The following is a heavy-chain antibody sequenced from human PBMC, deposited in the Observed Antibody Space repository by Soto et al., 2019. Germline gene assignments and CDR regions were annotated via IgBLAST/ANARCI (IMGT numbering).Heavy chain of an antibody. Sequence: SQTLSVRCGVDGVPFSGFYLSWLRQNPGKGLEWIGEINHSGSTNYNPSLKSRVTISVDTSKNQFSLKLRSVTAADTAVYYCARVGSPVDNIAVALGAFDIWGQGTMVTGSS. J-gene: IGHJ3*02. CDR3: ARVGSPVDNIAVALGAFDI. D-gene: IGHD6-19*01. CDR1: GVPFSGFY. CDR2: INHSGST. V-gene: IGHV4-34*01.